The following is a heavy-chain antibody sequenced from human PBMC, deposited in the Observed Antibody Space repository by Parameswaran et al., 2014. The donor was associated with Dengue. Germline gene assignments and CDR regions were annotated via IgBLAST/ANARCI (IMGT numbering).Heavy chain of an antibody. V-gene: IGHV5-51*01. D-gene: IGHD1-26*01. CDR3: ARGGWELTGYEPFDI. CDR2: IYPGDSDT. J-gene: IGHJ3*02. Sequence: VRQMPGKGLEWMGIIYPGDSDTRYSPSFQGQVTISADKSINTAYLQWGSPKASDTAMYFCARGGWELTGYEPFDIWGQGTMVTVSS.